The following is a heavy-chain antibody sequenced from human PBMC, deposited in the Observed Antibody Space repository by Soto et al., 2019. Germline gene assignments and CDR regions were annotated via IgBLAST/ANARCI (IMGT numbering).Heavy chain of an antibody. Sequence: QVQLVQSGAEVKKPGSSVKVSCKASGGTFSSYAISWVRQAPGQGLELMGGIIPIFGTADYAQKFQCRVTITADESTSTAYVELSSLRSEDTAVYYCAKHPENYYYGMDVWGQGTTVTVSS. CDR1: GGTFSSYA. J-gene: IGHJ6*02. CDR2: IIPIFGTA. CDR3: AKHPENYYYGMDV. V-gene: IGHV1-69*12.